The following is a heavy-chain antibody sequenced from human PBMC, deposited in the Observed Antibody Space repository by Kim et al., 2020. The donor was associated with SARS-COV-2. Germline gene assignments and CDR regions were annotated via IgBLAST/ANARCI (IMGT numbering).Heavy chain of an antibody. CDR1: GYTFTSYA. Sequence: ASVKVSCTASGYTFTSYAMHWVRQAPGQRLEWMGWINAGNGNTRYSQKFQGRVTITRDTSESTASMELSSLTSEDTAVYYGAREGHEGGYVTWGRGTMVT. CDR3: AREGHEGGYVT. J-gene: IGHJ3*01. D-gene: IGHD5-12*01. CDR2: INAGNGNT. V-gene: IGHV1-3*01.